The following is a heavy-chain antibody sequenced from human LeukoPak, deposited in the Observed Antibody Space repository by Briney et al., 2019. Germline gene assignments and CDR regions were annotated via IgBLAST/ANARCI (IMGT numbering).Heavy chain of an antibody. CDR2: IIPILGIA. V-gene: IGHV1-69*02. CDR1: GGTFGSYT. D-gene: IGHD6-6*01. J-gene: IGHJ6*02. CDR3: ARFAEQLRGLGYYYYGMDV. Sequence: WASVKVSCKASGGTFGSYTISWVRQAPGQGLEWMGRIIPILGIANYAQKFQGRVTITADKSTSTAYMELSSLRSEDTAVYYCARFAEQLRGLGYYYYGMDVWGQGTTVTVSS.